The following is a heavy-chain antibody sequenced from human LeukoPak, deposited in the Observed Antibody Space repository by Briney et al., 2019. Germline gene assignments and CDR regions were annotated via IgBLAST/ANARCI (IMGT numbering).Heavy chain of an antibody. V-gene: IGHV4-4*02. CDR3: ARNKESNSWYPVFDY. D-gene: IGHD6-13*01. CDR1: GASISSNNW. CDR2: ILHGGNT. Sequence: SGTLSLTCDVSGASISSNNWWSWVRQPPGKGLEWIGEILHGGNTNYNPSLKSRVTISVDKSNNQFSLKLSSVTAADTAVYYCARNKESNSWYPVFDYWGQGTLVAVSS. J-gene: IGHJ4*02.